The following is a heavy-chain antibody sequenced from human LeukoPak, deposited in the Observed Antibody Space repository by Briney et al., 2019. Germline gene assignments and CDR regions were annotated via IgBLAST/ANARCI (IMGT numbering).Heavy chain of an antibody. CDR2: INSDGSST. CDR1: GFTFSSYW. Sequence: GGSLRLSCAASGFTFSSYWMHWVRQAPGKGLVWVSRINSDGSSTSYADSVKGRFTISRDNAKNTLYLQMNSLRAEDTAVYYCAKAAYYYYGMDVWGQGTTVTASS. V-gene: IGHV3-74*01. J-gene: IGHJ6*02. CDR3: AKAAYYYYGMDV. D-gene: IGHD6-25*01.